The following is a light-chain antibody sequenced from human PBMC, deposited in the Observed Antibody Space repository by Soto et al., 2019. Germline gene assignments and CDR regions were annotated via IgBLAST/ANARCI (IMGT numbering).Light chain of an antibody. J-gene: IGLJ1*01. V-gene: IGLV1-44*01. CDR1: SSNIGSYT. Sequence: QSALTQPPSASGTPGQRVTISCSGSSSNIGSYTVNWYQQLPGTAPKLLIYTNNQRPSGVPDRVSGSKSGTSASLAISGLQSEDEADYYCAAWDDSLTGLDLFGPGTKVTVL. CDR2: TNN. CDR3: AAWDDSLTGLDL.